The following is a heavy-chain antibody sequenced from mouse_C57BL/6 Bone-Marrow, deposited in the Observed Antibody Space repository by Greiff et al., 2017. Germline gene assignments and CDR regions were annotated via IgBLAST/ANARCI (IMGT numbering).Heavy chain of an antibody. J-gene: IGHJ4*01. V-gene: IGHV1-64*01. Sequence: QVQLQQPGAELVKPGASVKLSCKASGYTFTNYWMHWVKQRPGQGLEWIGMMHPNGGSPDYNEKFKSEATLSVDKPSRTAYMELSSLTSENSAISDCAISYDYDSYAMDYWGQGTSVTVSS. D-gene: IGHD2-4*01. CDR2: MHPNGGSP. CDR3: AISYDYDSYAMDY. CDR1: GYTFTNYW.